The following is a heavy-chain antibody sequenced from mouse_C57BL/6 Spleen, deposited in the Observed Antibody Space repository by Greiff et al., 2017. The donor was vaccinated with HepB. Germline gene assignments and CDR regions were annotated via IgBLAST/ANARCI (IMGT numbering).Heavy chain of an antibody. D-gene: IGHD1-1*01. V-gene: IGHV1-81*01. CDR3: AREDYGSSYYFDY. Sequence: LVESGAELARPGASVKLSCKASGYTFTSYGISWVKQRTGQGLEWIGEIYPRSGNTYYNEKFKGKATLTADKSSSTAYMELRSLTSEDSAVYFCAREDYGSSYYFDYWGQGTTLTVSS. CDR2: IYPRSGNT. J-gene: IGHJ2*01. CDR1: GYTFTSYG.